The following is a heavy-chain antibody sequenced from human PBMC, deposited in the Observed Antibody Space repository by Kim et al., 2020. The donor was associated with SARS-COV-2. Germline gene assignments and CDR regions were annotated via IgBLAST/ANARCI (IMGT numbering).Heavy chain of an antibody. J-gene: IGHJ4*02. CDR3: ASLIVVVPAF. D-gene: IGHD2-2*01. CDR2: I. Sequence: IYSTDSVKGRFPIPRDNDKNSLYLQMNRLRAEDTAVYYCASLIVVVPAFWGQGTLVNVSS. V-gene: IGHV3-48*03.